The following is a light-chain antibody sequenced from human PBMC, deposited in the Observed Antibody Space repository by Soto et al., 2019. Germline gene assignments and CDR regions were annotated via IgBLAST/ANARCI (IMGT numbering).Light chain of an antibody. CDR2: GAS. CDR1: QSVSSSY. J-gene: IGKJ3*01. Sequence: EIVLTQSRGTLSLSPGEGATLSCRASQSVSSSYLAWYQQKPGQAPRLLIYGASGRATGIPDRFSGSGSGTDFSLTICRLEPEDFAVYYCQQYDSSPLFTFGPGTKVDIK. V-gene: IGKV3-20*01. CDR3: QQYDSSPLFT.